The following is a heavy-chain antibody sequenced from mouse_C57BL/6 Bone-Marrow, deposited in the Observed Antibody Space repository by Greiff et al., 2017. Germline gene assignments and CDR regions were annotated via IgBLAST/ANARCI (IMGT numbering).Heavy chain of an antibody. V-gene: IGHV5-17*01. D-gene: IGHD1-1*01. CDR3: ERPNCNYYYGHGYVDV. J-gene: IGHJ1*03. CDR1: GFTFSDYG. CDR2: ISSVSSTI. Sequence: EVQVVESGGGLVKPGGSLKLSCAASGFTFSDYGMHWVRQAPEKGLEWVAYISSVSSTIYYADTVQGRFTISSDNAKNTLFLQMTNLRSEDTDMYYCERPNCNYYYGHGYVDVWGTGTTVTVSA.